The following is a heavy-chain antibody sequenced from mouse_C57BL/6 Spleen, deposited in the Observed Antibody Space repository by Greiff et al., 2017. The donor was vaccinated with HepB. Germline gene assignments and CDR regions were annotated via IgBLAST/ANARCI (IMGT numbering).Heavy chain of an antibody. CDR2: IRNKANGYTT. D-gene: IGHD1-1*01. Sequence: EVKLVESGGGLVQPGGSLSLSCAASGFTFTDYYMSWVRQPPGKALEWLGFIRNKANGYTTEYSASVKGRFTISRDNSQSILYLQMNALRAEDSATYYCARFITTAVATEMDYWGQGTSVTVSS. CDR1: GFTFTDYY. V-gene: IGHV7-3*01. CDR3: ARFITTAVATEMDY. J-gene: IGHJ4*01.